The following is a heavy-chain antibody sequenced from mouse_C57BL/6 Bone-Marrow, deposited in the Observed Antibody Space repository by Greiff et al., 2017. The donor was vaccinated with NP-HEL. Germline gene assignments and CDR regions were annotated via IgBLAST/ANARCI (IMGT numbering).Heavy chain of an antibody. Sequence: QVQLKESGPELVKPGASVKISCKASGYAFSSSWMNWVKQRPGTGLEWIGRIYPGDGDTNYNGKFKGKATLTADKSSSTAYMQLSSLTSEDSAVYFCAQLTGTLDYWGQGTTLTVSS. D-gene: IGHD4-1*01. CDR1: GYAFSSSW. CDR2: IYPGDGDT. J-gene: IGHJ2*01. V-gene: IGHV1-82*01. CDR3: AQLTGTLDY.